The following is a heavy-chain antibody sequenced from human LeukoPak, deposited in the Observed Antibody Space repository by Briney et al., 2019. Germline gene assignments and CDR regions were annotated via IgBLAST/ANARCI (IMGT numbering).Heavy chain of an antibody. V-gene: IGHV4-39*01. CDR3: ARQPIMDYDILTLNWFDP. CDR1: GGSISSSSYS. J-gene: IGHJ5*02. CDR2: IYYSGST. Sequence: PSETLSLTCTVSGGSISSSSYSWGWIRQPPGKGLEWIGSIYYSGSTYYNPSLKSRVTISVDTSKNQFSLKLSSVTAADTAVYYCARQPIMDYDILTLNWFDPWGQGTLVTVSS. D-gene: IGHD3-9*01.